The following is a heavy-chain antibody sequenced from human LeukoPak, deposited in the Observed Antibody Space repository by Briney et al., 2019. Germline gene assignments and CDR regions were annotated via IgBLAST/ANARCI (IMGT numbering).Heavy chain of an antibody. D-gene: IGHD3-16*02. CDR3: AITFSNSPGNYQGFDY. Sequence: ASVKVSCKASGYIFTTYYIAWVRQVPGKGLEWMAIIYPGDSETKYSPSFQGQVTISADKSISTAYLQWSSLKASDTAMYYCAITFSNSPGNYQGFDYWGQGTLVTVSS. CDR1: GYIFTTYY. J-gene: IGHJ4*02. CDR2: IYPGDSET. V-gene: IGHV5-51*01.